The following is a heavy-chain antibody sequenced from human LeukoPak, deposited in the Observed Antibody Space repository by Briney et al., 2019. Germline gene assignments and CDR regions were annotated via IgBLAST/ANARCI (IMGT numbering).Heavy chain of an antibody. CDR1: GFTFSSFA. J-gene: IGHJ4*02. CDR3: ARLKTGAFDY. CDR2: ISGSGGST. V-gene: IGHV3-23*01. Sequence: PGGSLRLSCAASGFTFSSFAMNWVRQAPGRGLEWVSTISGSGGSTYYADSVKGRFTISRDNSKNTLYLQMNSLRAEDTAVYYCARLKTGAFDYWGQGALVTVSS. D-gene: IGHD2-8*02.